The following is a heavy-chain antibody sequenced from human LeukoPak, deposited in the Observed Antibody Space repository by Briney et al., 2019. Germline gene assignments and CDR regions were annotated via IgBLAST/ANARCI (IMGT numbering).Heavy chain of an antibody. CDR1: GFTFTSYS. V-gene: IGHV3-23*01. CDR2: ISGGGGST. Sequence: GGSLRLSCAASGFTFTSYSMNWVRQAPGKGLEWVSTISGGGGSTYHADSVKGRFTISRDNSKNTLYLQVNSLRAEDTAVYYCAKGGKWDVTPFDYWGQGTLVTVSS. D-gene: IGHD1-26*01. CDR3: AKGGKWDVTPFDY. J-gene: IGHJ4*02.